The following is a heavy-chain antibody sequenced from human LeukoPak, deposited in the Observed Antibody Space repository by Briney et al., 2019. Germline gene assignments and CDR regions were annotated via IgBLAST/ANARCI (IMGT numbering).Heavy chain of an antibody. CDR3: ARDGFRRDYYYYGMDV. J-gene: IGHJ6*02. CDR2: VYSSGST. CDR1: GGSISSYY. D-gene: IGHD3-3*01. V-gene: IGHV4-59*08. Sequence: SETLSLTCTVSGGSISSYYWSWIRQPPGKGLEWLGYVYSSGSTNYNPSLKSRVTISVDTSKNQFSLKLSSVTAADTAVYYCARDGFRRDYYYYGMDVWGQGTTVTVSS.